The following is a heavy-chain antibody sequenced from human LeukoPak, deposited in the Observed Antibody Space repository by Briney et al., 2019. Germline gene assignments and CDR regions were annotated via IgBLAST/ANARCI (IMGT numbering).Heavy chain of an antibody. CDR2: ISAYNGNT. D-gene: IGHD2-2*01. Sequence: GESLKISCKASGYTFTSYGISWVRQAPGQGLEWMGWISAYNGNTNYAQKLQGRVTMTTDTSTSTAYMELRSLRSDDTAVYYCARDSGDIVVVPAAQEADYFDYWGQGTLVTVSS. V-gene: IGHV1-18*01. CDR3: ARDSGDIVVVPAAQEADYFDY. CDR1: GYTFTSYG. J-gene: IGHJ4*02.